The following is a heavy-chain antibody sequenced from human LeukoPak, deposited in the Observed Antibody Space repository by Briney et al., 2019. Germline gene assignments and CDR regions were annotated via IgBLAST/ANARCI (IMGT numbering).Heavy chain of an antibody. V-gene: IGHV3-21*01. Sequence: PGGSLRLSCAASGFTFSSYSMNWVRQAPGKGLEWVSSISSSSSYIYYADSVKGRFTISRDNAKNSLCLQMSSLRAEDTAMYYCASAHDTTGSSSPAGHWGQGTLVTVSS. CDR2: ISSSSSYI. D-gene: IGHD2-8*02. J-gene: IGHJ4*02. CDR3: ASAHDTTGSSSPAGH. CDR1: GFTFSSYS.